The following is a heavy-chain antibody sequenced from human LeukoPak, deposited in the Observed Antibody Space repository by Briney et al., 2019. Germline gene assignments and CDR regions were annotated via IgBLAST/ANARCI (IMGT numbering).Heavy chain of an antibody. CDR3: ARGRSSWYHARSWFDP. Sequence: SETLSLTCAVYGGSFSGYYGSWIRQPPGKGLEWIGEINHSGSTNYNPSLKSRVTISVDTSKNQFSLKLSSVTAADTAVYYCARGRSSWYHARSWFDPWGQGTLVTVSS. D-gene: IGHD6-13*01. V-gene: IGHV4-34*01. CDR1: GGSFSGYY. J-gene: IGHJ5*02. CDR2: INHSGST.